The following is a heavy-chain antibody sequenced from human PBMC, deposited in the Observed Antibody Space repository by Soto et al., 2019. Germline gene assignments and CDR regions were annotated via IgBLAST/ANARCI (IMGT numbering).Heavy chain of an antibody. CDR2: IIPIFGTA. D-gene: IGHD2-2*01. V-gene: IGHV1-69*15. CDR1: GGTFSSYA. CDR3: ARHVPAAGYYYGMDV. Sequence: QVQLVQSGAEVKKPGSSVKVSCKASGGTFSSYAISWVRQAPGQGLEWMGRIIPIFGTANYAQKSQERVTMAAEESTGTASMELSSLRSEDTALNYWARHVPAAGYYYGMDVWGQGTTVTVSS. J-gene: IGHJ6*02.